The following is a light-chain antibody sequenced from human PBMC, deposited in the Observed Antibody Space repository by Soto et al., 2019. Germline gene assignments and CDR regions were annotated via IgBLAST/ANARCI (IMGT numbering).Light chain of an antibody. CDR3: QQSYSSPVT. CDR2: GGS. CDR1: QNITTY. Sequence: DIQMTQSPVSLSASVGDRVPSTLRPSQNITTYVNCYQPKPGKARNLLIYGGSNLKSGVPSRFSGSGSGTEFTLTISSLRHVDFATYYCQQSYSSPVTFGQGTRLEI. V-gene: IGKV1-39*01. J-gene: IGKJ5*01.